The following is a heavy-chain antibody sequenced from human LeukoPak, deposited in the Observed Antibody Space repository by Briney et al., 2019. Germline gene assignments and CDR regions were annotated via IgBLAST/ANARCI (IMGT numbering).Heavy chain of an antibody. CDR2: INHSGST. V-gene: IGHV4-34*01. CDR1: GGSFSGYY. D-gene: IGHD4-23*01. CDR3: ARAYGPNSPLY. Sequence: PSETLSLTCAVYGGSFSGYYWSWIRQPPGKGLEWIGEINHSGSTNYNPSLKSRVTISVDTSKNHFSLKLTSVTAADTAVYYCARAYGPNSPLYWGQGTLVTISS. J-gene: IGHJ4*02.